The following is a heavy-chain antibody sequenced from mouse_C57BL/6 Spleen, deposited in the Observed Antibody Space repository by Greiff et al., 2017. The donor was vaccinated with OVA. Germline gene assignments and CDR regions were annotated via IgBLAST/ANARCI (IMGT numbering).Heavy chain of an antibody. CDR3: ARHEGNWSYFDY. Sequence: VQLQQSGPGLVAPSQSLSITCTVSGFSLTSYGVHWVRQPPGKGLEWLVVIWSDGSTTYNSALKSRLSISKDNSKSQVFLKMNSLQTDDTAMYYCARHEGNWSYFDYWGQGTTLTVSS. CDR2: IWSDGST. J-gene: IGHJ2*01. V-gene: IGHV2-6-1*01. CDR1: GFSLTSYG. D-gene: IGHD2-1*01.